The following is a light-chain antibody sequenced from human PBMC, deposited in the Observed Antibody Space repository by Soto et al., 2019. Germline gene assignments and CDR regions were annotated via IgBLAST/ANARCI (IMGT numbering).Light chain of an antibody. CDR2: GAS. V-gene: IGKV3D-15*01. CDR1: QNIDNN. CDR3: QQYNNWPPLT. J-gene: IGKJ4*01. Sequence: EIVMTQSPATLSVSPGDRVTLSCRASQNIDNNLAWYQQRPGQPPRLLIYGASTRANGIPARFSGSGSGTEFTLTISSLQSEDFAVYCCQQYNNWPPLTFGGGTKVVSK.